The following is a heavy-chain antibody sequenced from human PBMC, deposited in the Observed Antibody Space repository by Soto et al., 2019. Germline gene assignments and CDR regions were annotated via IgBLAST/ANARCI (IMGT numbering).Heavy chain of an antibody. CDR2: ISAYNGNT. Sequence: ASVKVSCKASGYTFTSYGISWVRQAPGQGLEWMGWISAYNGNTNYAQKLQGRVTMTTDTSTSTAYMELRSLRSDDTAVYYCARDPHHHYDSSGYYYYFDYWGQGTLVTVYS. D-gene: IGHD3-22*01. CDR1: GYTFTSYG. CDR3: ARDPHHHYDSSGYYYYFDY. V-gene: IGHV1-18*01. J-gene: IGHJ4*02.